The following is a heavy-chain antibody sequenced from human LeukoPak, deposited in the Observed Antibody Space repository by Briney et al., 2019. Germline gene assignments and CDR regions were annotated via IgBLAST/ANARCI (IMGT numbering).Heavy chain of an antibody. D-gene: IGHD5-24*01. CDR1: GFTFSNYW. CDR2: IKQDGSEK. J-gene: IGHJ5*02. CDR3: ARASDPWLQLT. V-gene: IGHV3-7*05. Sequence: GGSLRLSCAASGFTFSNYWMIWVRQAPGKGLEWVGNIKQDGSEKRYADSVRGRFSISRDNAQTSLYLQTNSLRAEDTAVYYCARASDPWLQLTWGQGTLVTVSS.